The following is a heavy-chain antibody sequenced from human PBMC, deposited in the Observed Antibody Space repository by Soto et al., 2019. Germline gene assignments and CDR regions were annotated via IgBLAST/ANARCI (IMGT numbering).Heavy chain of an antibody. CDR3: ARGHAYYDYVWGSYRYSPGY. CDR1: GFTFSSYA. V-gene: IGHV3-30-3*01. J-gene: IGHJ4*02. CDR2: ISYDGSNK. D-gene: IGHD3-16*02. Sequence: HPGESLRLSCAASGFTFSSYAMHWVRQAPGKGLEWVAVISYDGSNKYYADSVKGRFTISRDNSKNTLYLQMNSLRAEDTAVYYCARGHAYYDYVWGSYRYSPGYWGQGT.